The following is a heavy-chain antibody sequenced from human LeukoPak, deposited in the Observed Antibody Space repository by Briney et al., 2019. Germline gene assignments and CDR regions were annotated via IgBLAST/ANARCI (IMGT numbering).Heavy chain of an antibody. J-gene: IGHJ4*02. CDR1: GFTFTTYA. CDR2: ITAGGGGT. V-gene: IGHV3-23*01. D-gene: IGHD3-10*01. CDR3: AIGLRSSPPGIFDF. Sequence: GGSLRLSCATSGFTFTTYAMAWVRQAPGKGLEWVAAITAGGGGTYYADSLKGRFVISRDNFKNTLYLQMNDLRVGDTAVYYCAIGLRSSPPGIFDFGGQETLVTVSS.